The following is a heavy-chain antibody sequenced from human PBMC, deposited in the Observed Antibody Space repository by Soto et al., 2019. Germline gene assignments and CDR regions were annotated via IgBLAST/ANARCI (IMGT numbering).Heavy chain of an antibody. V-gene: IGHV1-69*02. CDR3: ARGGTYYYDSSGYGGDAFDI. CDR2: IIPILGIA. D-gene: IGHD3-22*01. Sequence: QVQLVQSGAEVKKPGSSVKVSCKASGGTFSSYTISWVRQAPGQGLEWMGRIIPILGIANYAQKFQGRVTITADKSTSTAYMELSRLRSEDTAVYYCARGGTYYYDSSGYGGDAFDIWGQGTMVTVSS. J-gene: IGHJ3*02. CDR1: GGTFSSYT.